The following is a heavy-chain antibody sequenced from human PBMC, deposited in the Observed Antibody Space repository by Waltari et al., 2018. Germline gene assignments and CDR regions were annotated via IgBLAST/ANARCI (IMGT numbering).Heavy chain of an antibody. J-gene: IGHJ4*02. CDR1: GGSISSSTYY. D-gene: IGHD6-6*01. CDR3: AITRRGDPTARFFDY. Sequence: QLQLQESGPGLVKPSETLSLTCTVSGGSISSSTYYWGWVRQPPGKGLEWIGTSDYSGITYYNPSLKSRVTISVDTAKNQFSLKLSSVTAADTAVYYCAITRRGDPTARFFDYWGQGTLVTVSS. V-gene: IGHV4-39*01. CDR2: SDYSGIT.